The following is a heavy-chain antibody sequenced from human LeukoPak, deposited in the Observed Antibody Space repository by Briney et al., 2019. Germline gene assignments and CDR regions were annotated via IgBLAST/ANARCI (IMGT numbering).Heavy chain of an antibody. CDR2: ITSSSTSM. Sequence: GGSLRLSCAASGFTFTTYSMNWVRQAPGKGLEWVSSITSSSTSMYYADSVKGRFTISRDNAKNSLYLQMISLRAEDTAVYYCARPLLYYYGSETYFWFDLWGQGTLVTVSS. CDR3: ARPLLYYYGSETYFWFDL. J-gene: IGHJ5*02. V-gene: IGHV3-21*01. D-gene: IGHD3-10*01. CDR1: GFTFTTYS.